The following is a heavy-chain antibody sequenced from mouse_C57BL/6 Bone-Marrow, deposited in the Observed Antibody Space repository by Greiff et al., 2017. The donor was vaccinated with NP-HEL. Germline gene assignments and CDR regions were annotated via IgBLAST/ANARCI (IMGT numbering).Heavy chain of an antibody. CDR1: GYTFTSYW. CDR2: IDPSDSYP. J-gene: IGHJ4*01. Sequence: QVQLQQPGAELVMPGASVKLSCKASGYTFTSYWMHWVKQRPGRGLEWIGEIDPSDSYPNYNQKFKGKSTLTVDKSSRTAYMQLSSLTSEDSAVYDWARPHYDYPYYAMDYWGQGTSVTVSS. D-gene: IGHD2-4*01. V-gene: IGHV1-69*01. CDR3: ARPHYDYPYYAMDY.